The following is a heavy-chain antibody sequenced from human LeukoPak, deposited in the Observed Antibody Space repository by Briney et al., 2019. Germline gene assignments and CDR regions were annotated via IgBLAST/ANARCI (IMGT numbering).Heavy chain of an antibody. CDR1: GFTFGDYA. Sequence: GGSLRLSCTASGFTFGDYAMSWFRQAPGKGLEWVSSISSSSSYIYYADSVKGRFTISRDNAKNSLYLQMNSLRAEDTAVYYCARDLPYCSGGSCYSTEFDYWGQGTLVTVSS. D-gene: IGHD2-15*01. V-gene: IGHV3-21*01. J-gene: IGHJ4*02. CDR2: ISSSSSYI. CDR3: ARDLPYCSGGSCYSTEFDY.